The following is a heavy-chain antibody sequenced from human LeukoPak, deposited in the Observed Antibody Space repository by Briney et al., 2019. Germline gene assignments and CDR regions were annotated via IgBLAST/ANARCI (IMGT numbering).Heavy chain of an antibody. V-gene: IGHV3-11*04. Sequence: LSLTCAVYGGSFSDYYMSWIRQAPGKGLEWVSYISSSGSTIYYADSVKGRFTISRDNAKNSLYLQMNSLRAEDTAVYYCARESYYYGSGSPGAFDIWGQGTMVTVSS. CDR1: GGSFSDYY. D-gene: IGHD3-10*01. CDR3: ARESYYYGSGSPGAFDI. CDR2: ISSSGSTI. J-gene: IGHJ3*02.